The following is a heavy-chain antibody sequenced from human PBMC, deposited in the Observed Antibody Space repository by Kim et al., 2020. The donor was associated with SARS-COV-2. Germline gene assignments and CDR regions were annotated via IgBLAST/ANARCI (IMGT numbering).Heavy chain of an antibody. CDR3: ARAVAWVYYGSGTYADAF. CDR2: LYYSGST. J-gene: IGHJ3*01. CDR1: GGSISSYY. Sequence: SETLSLTCTVSGGSISSYYWSWIRQPPGKGLEWIGFLYYSGSTNYNPSLKSRVTISVDTSKNQFSLKLSSVTAADTAVFYCARAVAWVYYGSGTYADAF. D-gene: IGHD3-10*01. V-gene: IGHV4-59*13.